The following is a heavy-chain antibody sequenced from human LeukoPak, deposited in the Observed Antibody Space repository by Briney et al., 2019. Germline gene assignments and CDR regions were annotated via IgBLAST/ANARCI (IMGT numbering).Heavy chain of an antibody. Sequence: PSETLSLTCTVSGGSISSGGYYWRWIRQHPGKGLEWIGYIYYSGSTYYNPSLKSRVTISVDTSKNQFSLKLSSVTAADTAVYYCARCIAARPWADYWGQGTLVTVSS. D-gene: IGHD6-6*01. CDR1: GGSISSGGYY. V-gene: IGHV4-31*03. CDR3: ARCIAARPWADY. CDR2: IYYSGST. J-gene: IGHJ4*02.